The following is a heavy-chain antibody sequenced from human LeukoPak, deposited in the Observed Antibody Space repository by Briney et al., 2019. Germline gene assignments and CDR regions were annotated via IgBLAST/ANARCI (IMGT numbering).Heavy chain of an antibody. CDR3: VLRYYYFDY. V-gene: IGHV3-30*03. CDR2: ISYDGSNK. D-gene: IGHD2-15*01. CDR1: GFTFNTYG. Sequence: PGGSLRLSCATSGFTFNTYGMHWVRQAPGKGLEWVAVISYDGSNKYYADSVKGRFTISRDNSKNTLYLQMNSLRAEDTAVYYCVLRYYYFDYWGQGTLVTVSS. J-gene: IGHJ4*02.